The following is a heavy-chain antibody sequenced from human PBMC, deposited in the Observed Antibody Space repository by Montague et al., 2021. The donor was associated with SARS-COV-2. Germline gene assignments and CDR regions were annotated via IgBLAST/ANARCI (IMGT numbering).Heavy chain of an antibody. CDR2: IYHSGST. D-gene: IGHD3-22*01. J-gene: IGHJ4*03. CDR3: ARKTRAWLSRPPYECSFDY. CDR1: GGSFSGYY. Sequence: SETLSLTCAVYGGSFSGYYWSWIRQPPGKGLEWIGEIYHSGSTNYNPSLKSRVTISVDTSKNQFSLKLSSVTAADTAVYYCARKTRAWLSRPPYECSFDYWGQGTLVTVSS. V-gene: IGHV4-34*01.